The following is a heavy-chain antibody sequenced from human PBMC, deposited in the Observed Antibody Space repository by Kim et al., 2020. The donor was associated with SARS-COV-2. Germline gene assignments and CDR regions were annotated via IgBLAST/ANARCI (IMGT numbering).Heavy chain of an antibody. CDR2: IGGSGGDT. V-gene: IGHV3-43*02. J-gene: IGHJ1*01. CDR3: AKATGALYSWSRNFQH. CDR1: GFTFHDYA. Sequence: GGSLRLSCAGSGFTFHDYAMHWVRQVPGKGLEWVSLIGGSGGDTHYADSVKGRFTISRDNNKNSLYLQMKSLRTENTALYYCAKATGALYSWSRNFQHWG. D-gene: IGHD2-15*01.